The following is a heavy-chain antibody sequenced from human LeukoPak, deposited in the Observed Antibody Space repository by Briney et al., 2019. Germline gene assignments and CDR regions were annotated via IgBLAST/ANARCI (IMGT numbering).Heavy chain of an antibody. Sequence: SETLSLTCTVSGGSISSGSYYWSWIRQPAGKGLEWIRRIYTSGSANYNPSLKSRVTISVDTSKNQFSLKLSSVTAADTAVYYCARVPRKSPKIVGAPFDYWGQGTLVTVSS. CDR2: IYTSGSA. CDR3: ARVPRKSPKIVGAPFDY. CDR1: GGSISSGSYY. V-gene: IGHV4-61*02. D-gene: IGHD1-26*01. J-gene: IGHJ4*02.